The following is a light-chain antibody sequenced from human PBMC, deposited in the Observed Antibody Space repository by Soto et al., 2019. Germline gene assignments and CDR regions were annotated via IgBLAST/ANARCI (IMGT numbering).Light chain of an antibody. Sequence: QPVLTQPPSVSGAPGQRVXISCTGSSSNIGADFDVHWYQHLPGTAPRLLIYGHSNRPSGVPDRFSGSKSGTSASLAITGLQAEDEADYYCQSYDSGLXGYVFGAGTKLTVL. CDR2: GHS. V-gene: IGLV1-40*01. J-gene: IGLJ1*01. CDR1: SSNIGADFD. CDR3: QSYDSGLXGYV.